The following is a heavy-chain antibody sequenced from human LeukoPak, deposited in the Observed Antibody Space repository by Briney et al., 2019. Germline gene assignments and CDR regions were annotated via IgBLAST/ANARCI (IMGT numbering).Heavy chain of an antibody. V-gene: IGHV3-74*01. D-gene: IGHD5-12*01. Sequence: GGSLRLSCAASGFTFSSYWMHWVRQAPGKGLVWVSRINSDGSSTSYADSVKGRFTISRDNAKNTLYLQMSSLRVEDSAVYYCASGYARSARHQSDFWGQGTVVTVSS. CDR1: GFTFSSYW. J-gene: IGHJ4*02. CDR3: ASGYARSARHQSDF. CDR2: INSDGSST.